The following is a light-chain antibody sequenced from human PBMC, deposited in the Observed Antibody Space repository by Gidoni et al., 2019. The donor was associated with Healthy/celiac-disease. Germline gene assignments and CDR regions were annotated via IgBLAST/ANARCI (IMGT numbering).Light chain of an antibody. Sequence: DIQMTQSPSSLSASVGDRVTITCRASQSISSYLNWYQQKPGKAPKLLIYAASSLQSGVPSMFSGSGSVTDFTLTISSLQPEDFATYYCQQSYSTPTFGQGTKLEIK. CDR3: QQSYSTPT. CDR1: QSISSY. V-gene: IGKV1-39*01. J-gene: IGKJ2*01. CDR2: AAS.